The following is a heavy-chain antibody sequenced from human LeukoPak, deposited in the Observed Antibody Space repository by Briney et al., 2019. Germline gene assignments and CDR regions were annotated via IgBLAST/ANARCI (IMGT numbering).Heavy chain of an antibody. CDR1: GFTFGDYA. V-gene: IGHV3-49*03. J-gene: IGHJ6*03. Sequence: GGSLRLSCTASGFTFGDYAMSWFRQAPGKGLEWVGFIRSKAYGGTTEYAASVKGRFTISRDDSKSIAYLQMNSLKTEDTAVYYCTRDRKTVTTFYYYYYYMDVWGKGTTVTVSS. D-gene: IGHD4-17*01. CDR3: TRDRKTVTTFYYYYYYMDV. CDR2: IRSKAYGGTT.